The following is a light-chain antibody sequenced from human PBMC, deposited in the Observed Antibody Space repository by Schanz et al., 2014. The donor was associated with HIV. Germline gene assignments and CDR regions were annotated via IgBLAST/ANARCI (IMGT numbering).Light chain of an antibody. CDR1: QGISSY. Sequence: IQLTQSPSSLSASAGDRVTITCRASQGISSYLAWYQQKPGKAPKLLIFAASTLQSGVPSRFSGSGSGAEFTLTISSLQPEDFATYYCQQANSFPRTFGQGTKVEI. CDR3: QQANSFPRT. V-gene: IGKV1-9*01. J-gene: IGKJ1*01. CDR2: AAS.